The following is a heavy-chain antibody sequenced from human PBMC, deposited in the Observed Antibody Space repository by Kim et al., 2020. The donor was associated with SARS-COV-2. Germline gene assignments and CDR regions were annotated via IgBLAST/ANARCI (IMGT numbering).Heavy chain of an antibody. CDR3: ARDRGTVTSPGLDY. CDR2: IWYDGNNK. V-gene: IGHV3-33*01. J-gene: IGHJ4*02. CDR1: GFTFSSYG. D-gene: IGHD4-17*01. Sequence: GGSLRLSCAASGFTFSSYGMHWVRQAPGKGLEWVALIWYDGNNKYYVESVKGRFTISRDNFKNTLYLQMNSLRAEDTGVYYCARDRGTVTSPGLDYWGQGTLVTVSS.